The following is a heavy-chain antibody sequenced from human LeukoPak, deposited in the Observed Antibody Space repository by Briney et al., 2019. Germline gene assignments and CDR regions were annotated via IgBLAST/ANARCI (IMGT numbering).Heavy chain of an antibody. CDR1: GFTFTNHG. J-gene: IGHJ4*02. D-gene: IGHD6-19*01. V-gene: IGHV3-23*01. CDR2: ISGSGANT. Sequence: GGTLRLSCGASGFTFTNHGTSWVRQAPGGGLEWVSAISGSGANTYYTDSVRGRFIISRDQSRKTLYLQMNRLRAEDTAIYYCASHAAYTSDWRARTFDYWGQGTLVTVSS. CDR3: ASHAAYTSDWRARTFDY.